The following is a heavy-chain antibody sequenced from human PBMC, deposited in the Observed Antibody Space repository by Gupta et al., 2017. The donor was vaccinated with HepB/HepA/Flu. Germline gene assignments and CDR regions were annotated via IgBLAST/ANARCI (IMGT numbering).Heavy chain of an antibody. CDR2: SSGCGGII. CDR3: SAERAAFEH. V-gene: IGHV3-48*02. CDR1: GFTFRSYN. J-gene: IGHJ5*02. D-gene: IGHD5-24*01. Sequence: EVQMVESGGGLVQPGGSLRLSCAASGFTFRSYNMNWVRQAPGKGLEWVLYSSGCGGIIVFADSVKGRFTIARDKVQNSLYIKMNSLRDDDTAVYNCSAERAAFEHRGQGNMVTVSS.